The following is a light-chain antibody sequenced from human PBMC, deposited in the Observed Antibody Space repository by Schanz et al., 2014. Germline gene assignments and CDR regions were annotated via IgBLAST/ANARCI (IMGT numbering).Light chain of an antibody. Sequence: QSALTQPPSASGSPGQSVTISCTGTSSDVGGYNYVSWYQQHPGKAPKLMIYEVNKRPSGIPERFSGSNSGNTATLTISRVEAGDEADYYCQVWDSSSDHPVVFGGGTKLTVL. V-gene: IGLV2-8*01. CDR3: QVWDSSSDHPVV. CDR2: EVN. CDR1: SSDVGGYNY. J-gene: IGLJ2*01.